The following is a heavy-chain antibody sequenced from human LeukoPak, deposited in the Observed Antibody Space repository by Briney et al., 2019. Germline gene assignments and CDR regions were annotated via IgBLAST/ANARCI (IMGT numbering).Heavy chain of an antibody. Sequence: GGSLRLSCAASGFTFSSYWMSWVRQAPGKGLEWVAVISYDGSNKYYADSVKGRFTISRDNSKNTLYLQMNSLRAEDTAVYYCAREAGYSSSWYYLNWFDPWGQGTLVTVSS. D-gene: IGHD6-13*01. CDR1: GFTFSSYW. V-gene: IGHV3-30-3*01. CDR2: ISYDGSNK. J-gene: IGHJ5*02. CDR3: AREAGYSSSWYYLNWFDP.